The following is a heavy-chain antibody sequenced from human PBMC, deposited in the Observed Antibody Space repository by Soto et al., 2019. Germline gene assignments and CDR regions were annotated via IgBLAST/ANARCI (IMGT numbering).Heavy chain of an antibody. Sequence: SETLSLTCAVSGGSISSSNWWSWVRQPPGKGLEWIGDIYYSGSTNYNPSLKSRVTISVDASKNQFSLKLSSVTAADTAVYYCARGERLLWFGEPPPNWFDPWGQGTLVTVSS. J-gene: IGHJ5*02. CDR1: GGSISSSNW. CDR3: ARGERLLWFGEPPPNWFDP. V-gene: IGHV4-4*02. CDR2: IYYSGST. D-gene: IGHD3-10*01.